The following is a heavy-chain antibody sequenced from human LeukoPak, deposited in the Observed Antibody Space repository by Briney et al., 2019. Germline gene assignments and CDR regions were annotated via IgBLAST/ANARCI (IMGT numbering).Heavy chain of an antibody. D-gene: IGHD2-2*01. V-gene: IGHV3-23*01. CDR2: INGDRT. Sequence: GGSLRLSCAASGFTFSSYPLSWVRQAPGMGLEWVSSINGDRTYYAGSVMGRFTISRDNSKTTLYLQMNNLRAEDTAVYYCAKSGCTSTACYAFDIWGPRTTVTASS. CDR3: AKSGCTSTACYAFDI. J-gene: IGHJ3*02. CDR1: GFTFSSYP.